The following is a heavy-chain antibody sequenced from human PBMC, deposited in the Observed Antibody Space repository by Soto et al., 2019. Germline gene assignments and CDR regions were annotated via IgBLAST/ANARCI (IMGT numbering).Heavy chain of an antibody. D-gene: IGHD3-10*01. CDR1: GGTFSSYA. Sequence: QVQLVQSGAAVKKPGSSVKVSCKASGGTFSSYAISWVRQAPGQGLEWMGGIIPIFGTANYAQKFQGRVTITADESTSTAYMELSSLRSEDTAVYYCARDQRGYSYGAYYYGSGSPDEGFDYWGQGTLVTVSS. CDR2: IIPIFGTA. CDR3: ARDQRGYSYGAYYYGSGSPDEGFDY. J-gene: IGHJ4*02. V-gene: IGHV1-69*12.